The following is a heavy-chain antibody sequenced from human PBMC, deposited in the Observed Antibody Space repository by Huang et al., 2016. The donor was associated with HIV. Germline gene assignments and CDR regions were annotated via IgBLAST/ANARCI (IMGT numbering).Heavy chain of an antibody. Sequence: QVQLQESGPGLVKPSQTLSLTCTVSGASISSGSYYWTWIRQPAGKGLEWIGHSYTSGSTNYNPSLKSRVTISIATSKNHFSLRLNSVTAADTAVYYCATWPPGSQMRAFDIWGPGTMITVSS. CDR1: GASISSGSYY. J-gene: IGHJ3*02. V-gene: IGHV4-61*09. CDR2: SYTSGST. D-gene: IGHD2-15*01. CDR3: ATWPPGSQMRAFDI.